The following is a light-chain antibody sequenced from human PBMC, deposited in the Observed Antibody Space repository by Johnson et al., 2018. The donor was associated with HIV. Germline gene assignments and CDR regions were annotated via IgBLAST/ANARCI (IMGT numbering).Light chain of an antibody. J-gene: IGLJ1*01. V-gene: IGLV1-40*01. CDR2: GND. CDR1: SYNIGAGYD. CDR3: QSYDNALSGSKV. Sequence: QFVLTQPPSVSGAPGQRVTISCTGSSYNIGAGYDVHWYQQFPGTAPKLLIYGNDHRPSGVPARFSGPKSGTSASLAITGLQAEDEADYYCQSYDNALSGSKVFGTGTEVTVL.